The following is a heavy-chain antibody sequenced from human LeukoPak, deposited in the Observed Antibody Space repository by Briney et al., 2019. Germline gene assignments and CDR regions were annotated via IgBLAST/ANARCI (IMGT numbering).Heavy chain of an antibody. CDR1: GGSFSGYY. CDR2: INRSGSA. V-gene: IGHV4-34*01. D-gene: IGHD3-9*01. J-gene: IGHJ3*02. CDR3: ASRDQRYYDILTGYYIGAFDI. Sequence: KPSETLSLTCAVYGGSFSGYYWSWIRQPPGKGLEWIGEINRSGSANYNPSPKSRVTISVDTSKNQFSLKLSSVTAADTAVYYCASRDQRYYDILTGYYIGAFDIWGQGTMVTVSS.